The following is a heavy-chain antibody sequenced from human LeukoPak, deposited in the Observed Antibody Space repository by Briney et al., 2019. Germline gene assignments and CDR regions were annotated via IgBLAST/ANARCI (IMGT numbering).Heavy chain of an antibody. D-gene: IGHD6-13*01. CDR1: GYSLSTSGMR. CDR3: VRSGYSSPFDY. J-gene: IGHJ4*02. V-gene: IGHV2-70*04. CDR2: IDGDDNK. Sequence: SGPALVKHTQTLTLTCTFSGYSLSTSGMRVSWIRQPPGKALEWLARIDGDDNKLYSACQKTRLTISKDTSENQVVLTMTNMDPVDTATYFCVRSGYSSPFDYWGQGTLVTVSS.